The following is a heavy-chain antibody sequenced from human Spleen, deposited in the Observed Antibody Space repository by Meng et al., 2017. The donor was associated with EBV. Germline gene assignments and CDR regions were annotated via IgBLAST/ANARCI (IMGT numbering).Heavy chain of an antibody. CDR2: INHLGST. D-gene: IGHD4-17*01. V-gene: IGHV4-34*01. CDR3: ARQRSVDF. Sequence: QVQLQEWGAGLVKPSDTLSLTCAVYGSSFSGFYWTWIRQPPGKGLEWIGEINHLGSTNYNPTLKRRATISKDTSKNQFSLRLRSVTAADSGVYYCARQRSVDFWGQGTLVTVSS. CDR1: GSSFSGFY. J-gene: IGHJ4*02.